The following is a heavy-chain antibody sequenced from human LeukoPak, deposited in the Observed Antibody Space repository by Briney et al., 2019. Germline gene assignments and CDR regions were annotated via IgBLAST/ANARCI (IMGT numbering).Heavy chain of an antibody. V-gene: IGHV4-38-2*02. J-gene: IGHJ3*02. CDR2: IYHSGST. CDR1: GYSISSGYY. D-gene: IGHD1-26*01. CDR3: ARALVGAPLHDAFDI. Sequence: SETLSLTCTVSGYSISSGYYWGWIRQPPGKGLERIGSIYHSGSTYYNPSLKSRVTISVDTSKNQFSLKLSSVTAADTAVYYCARALVGAPLHDAFDIWGQGTMVTVSS.